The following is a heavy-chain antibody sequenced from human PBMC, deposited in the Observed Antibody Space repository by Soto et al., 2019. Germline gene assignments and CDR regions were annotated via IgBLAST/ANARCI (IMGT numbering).Heavy chain of an antibody. CDR3: ARNDCGDMTIDY. V-gene: IGHV3-66*01. D-gene: IGHD2-21*01. Sequence: EVQLVESGGGLVQPGGSLRLSCAASGFTVSSNYMSWVRQAPGKGLEWVSVIYSGGSTYYAASVKVRFTISRDNSKNTLYLQMNSLRAADTAVYYCARNDCGDMTIDYWGQGTLVTVSS. CDR1: GFTVSSNY. CDR2: IYSGGST. J-gene: IGHJ4*02.